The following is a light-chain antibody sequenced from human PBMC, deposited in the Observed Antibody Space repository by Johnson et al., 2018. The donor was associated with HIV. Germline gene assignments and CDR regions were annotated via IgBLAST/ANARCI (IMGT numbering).Light chain of an antibody. J-gene: IGLJ1*01. CDR2: END. V-gene: IGLV1-51*01. CDR3: GTWDSGLSAGAV. Sequence: QSLLTQPPSVSAAPGQKVTISCSGSNSDIGENYVSWYQQVTGTAPKLLIYENDKRPSGIPDRFSGSKSGTSATLDITGLQTGDEADYYCGTWDSGLSAGAVFGTGTKVTVL. CDR1: NSDIGENY.